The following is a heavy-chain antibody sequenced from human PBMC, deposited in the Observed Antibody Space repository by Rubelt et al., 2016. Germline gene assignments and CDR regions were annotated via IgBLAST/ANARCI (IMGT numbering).Heavy chain of an antibody. CDR2: IKTKIGNP. D-gene: IGHD6-13*01. V-gene: IGHV7-4-1*02. J-gene: IGHJ6*02. Sequence: QVQLVQSGAEVKKPGASVKVSCKAFGYPFNRAAIYWVRQALGQGPEWMGWIKTKIGNPSYAPGFTVRCVLSLSDSVSEAYLQITSRRGEDAATYYCARLRYSTSWYDDRERGLDVWGQGTTVTVSS. CDR3: ARLRYSTSWYDDRERGLDV. CDR1: GYPFNRAA.